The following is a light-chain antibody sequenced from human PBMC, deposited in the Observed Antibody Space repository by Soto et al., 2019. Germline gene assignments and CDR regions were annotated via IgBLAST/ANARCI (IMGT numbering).Light chain of an antibody. J-gene: IGKJ2*01. Sequence: EIVLTQSPATLSLSPGEGATLSCRASQSVNRYLAWYQQKPGQAPRLLIYDASSRAIGTPARFIGSGSGTDLSLTISSLEPEDSAVYYCQQRSNWPPGYTFGQGTKLEIK. CDR1: QSVNRY. CDR2: DAS. V-gene: IGKV3-11*01. CDR3: QQRSNWPPGYT.